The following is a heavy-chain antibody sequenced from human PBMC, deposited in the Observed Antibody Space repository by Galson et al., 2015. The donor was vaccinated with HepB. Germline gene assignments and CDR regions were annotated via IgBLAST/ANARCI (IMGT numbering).Heavy chain of an antibody. CDR2: SSSSSSYT. V-gene: IGHV3-11*06. CDR3: ARGGIGALGNYYGMDV. CDR1: GFTFSDYY. J-gene: IGHJ6*02. D-gene: IGHD1-26*01. Sequence: SLRLSCAASGFTFSDYYMSWIRQAPGKGLEWVSYSSSSSSYTNYADAVKGRFSISRDNAKNSLYLQMHSLRAEDTAVYYCARGGIGALGNYYGMDVWGQGTTVTVSS.